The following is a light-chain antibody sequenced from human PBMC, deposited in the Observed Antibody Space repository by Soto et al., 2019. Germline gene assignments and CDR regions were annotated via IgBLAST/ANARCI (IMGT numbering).Light chain of an antibody. CDR1: GFNIGAGYD. CDR3: QSYDSSLRGSV. CDR2: GNS. V-gene: IGLV1-40*01. Sequence: QAVVTQPPSVSGAPGQRVTISCTGSGFNIGAGYDVHWYQQLPGTAPQLLIYGNSNRPSGVPDRFSGSKSDTSASLTITGLQAEDEADYYCQSYDSSLRGSVFGGGTKLTVL. J-gene: IGLJ2*01.